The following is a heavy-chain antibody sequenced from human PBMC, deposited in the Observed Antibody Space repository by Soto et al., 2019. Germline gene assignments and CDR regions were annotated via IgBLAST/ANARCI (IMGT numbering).Heavy chain of an antibody. J-gene: IGHJ4*02. D-gene: IGHD3-10*01. CDR3: ARVHTTSWGGSGTPPPYYFDY. CDR1: GFTFSDFY. V-gene: IGHV3-11*01. Sequence: PGGSLRLSCAASGFTFSDFYMSWISQAPGKGLEWVSYISSSGSTIYYADSVKGRFTISRDNAKNSLYLQMNSLRAEDTAVYYCARVHTTSWGGSGTPPPYYFDYWGQGTLVTVSS. CDR2: ISSSGSTI.